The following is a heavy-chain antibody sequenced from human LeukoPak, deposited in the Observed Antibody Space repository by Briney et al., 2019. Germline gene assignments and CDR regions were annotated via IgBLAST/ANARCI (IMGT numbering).Heavy chain of an antibody. V-gene: IGHV4-59*01. J-gene: IGHJ4*02. CDR2: IYHTGST. CDR3: AREDSGYDYSPFYY. CDR1: GGSISNYY. Sequence: SESLSLTCTVSGGSISNYYWSWIRQPPGKGLEWIGYIYHTGSTSYNPSLKSRVIMSVETSQNQFSLKVRSVTAADTAVYYCAREDSGYDYSPFYYWGQGILVTVSS. D-gene: IGHD5-12*01.